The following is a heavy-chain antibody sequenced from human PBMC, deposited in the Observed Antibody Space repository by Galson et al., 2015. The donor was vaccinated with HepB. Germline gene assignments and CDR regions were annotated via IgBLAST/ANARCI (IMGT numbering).Heavy chain of an antibody. V-gene: IGHV1-18*04. CDR1: GYTFTSYG. CDR3: ARAGYDFWSGYCNHAGYYGMDV. D-gene: IGHD3-3*01. CDR2: ISAYNGNT. Sequence: SVKVSCKASGYTFTSYGISWVRQAPGQGLEWMGWISAYNGNTNYAQKLQGRVTMTTDTSTSTAYMELRSLRSDDTAVYYCARAGYDFWSGYCNHAGYYGMDVWGQGTTVTVSS. J-gene: IGHJ6*02.